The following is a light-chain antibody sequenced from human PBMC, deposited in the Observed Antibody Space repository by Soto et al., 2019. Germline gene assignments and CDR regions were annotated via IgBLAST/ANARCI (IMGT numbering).Light chain of an antibody. CDR2: GTS. CDR3: QQRSYWPWR. J-gene: IGKJ1*01. CDR1: RSVGSS. Sequence: EIVLTQSPATLSLSPGDRATLSCRASRSVGSSLAWYQHKPDQAPRLLIYGTSNSATGVPDRFSGGESGADFTLTISSLEPADSAVCYCQQRSYWPWRFGQGTKGEIK. V-gene: IGKV3-11*01.